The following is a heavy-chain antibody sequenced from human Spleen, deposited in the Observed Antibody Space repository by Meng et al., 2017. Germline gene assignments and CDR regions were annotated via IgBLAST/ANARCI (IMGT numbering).Heavy chain of an antibody. CDR2: INHRGNT. CDR1: GGPFSDYY. J-gene: IGHJ4*02. V-gene: IGHV4-34*01. CDR3: ARGPTTVAHDFDY. D-gene: IGHD4-11*01. Sequence: QVYLQQLGAGLLNPSETLCVTSVASGGPFSDYYWSWTRQPPGKGLEWIGEINHRGNTNYNSFLESRVTISVDTSQNSLSLKLSSVTAADSAVYYCARGPTTVAHDFDYWGQGTLVTVSS.